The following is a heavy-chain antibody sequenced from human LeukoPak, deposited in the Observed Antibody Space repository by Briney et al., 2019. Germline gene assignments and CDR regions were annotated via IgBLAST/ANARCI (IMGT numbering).Heavy chain of an antibody. CDR3: ARADYDFWSGYYRGHFDY. V-gene: IGHV4-59*01. J-gene: IGHJ4*02. CDR1: GGSISSYY. D-gene: IGHD3-3*01. Sequence: PSETLSLTCTVSGGSISSYYWSWIRQPPGKGLERIGYIYYSGSTNYNPSLKSRVTISVDTSKNQFSLTLSSVTAADTAVYYCARADYDFWSGYYRGHFDYWGQGTLVTVSS. CDR2: IYYSGST.